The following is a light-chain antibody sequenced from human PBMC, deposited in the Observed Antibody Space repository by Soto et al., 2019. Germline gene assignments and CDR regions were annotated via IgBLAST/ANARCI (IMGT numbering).Light chain of an antibody. J-gene: IGKJ1*01. CDR1: QSVSSSY. Sequence: IVLTQSPGTLSLSPGERATLSCRASQSVSSSYLAWYQQKPGQAPRLLIYGASIRATGIPDRFSGSGSGTDFTLTISRLEPEDFAVYYCQQYGNSRTFGQGTKVEIK. CDR2: GAS. CDR3: QQYGNSRT. V-gene: IGKV3-20*01.